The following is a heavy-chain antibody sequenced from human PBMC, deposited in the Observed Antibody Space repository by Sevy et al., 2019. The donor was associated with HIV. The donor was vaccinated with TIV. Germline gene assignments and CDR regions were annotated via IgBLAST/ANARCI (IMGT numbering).Heavy chain of an antibody. V-gene: IGHV3-48*01. J-gene: IGHJ4*02. D-gene: IGHD3-16*02. CDR3: VRTVSGSYRYDDY. Sequence: GGSLRLSCGASGFSFSSYSMNWVRQAPGKGLEWVSYITRSDSARDYADSVKGRFTISRDNAKNSLFLQMNSLRVEDTVVYYCVRTVSGSYRYDDYWGQGTLVTVSS. CDR2: ITRSDSAR. CDR1: GFSFSSYS.